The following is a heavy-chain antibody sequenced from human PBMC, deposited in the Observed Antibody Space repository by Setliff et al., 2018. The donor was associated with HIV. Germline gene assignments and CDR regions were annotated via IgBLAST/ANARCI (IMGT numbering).Heavy chain of an antibody. J-gene: IGHJ5*02. CDR1: GFTFSSYS. Sequence: GGSLRLSCAASGFTFSSYSMNWVRQAPGKGLEWVANINDDGNKKWYVGSARGRFTISRDNAKNSLFLQMNSLRVDDTAVYYCAALSVRTNPVYGVISTRFDPWGQGSLVTVSS. CDR2: INDDGNKK. D-gene: IGHD2-8*01. V-gene: IGHV3-7*03. CDR3: AALSVRTNPVYGVISTRFDP.